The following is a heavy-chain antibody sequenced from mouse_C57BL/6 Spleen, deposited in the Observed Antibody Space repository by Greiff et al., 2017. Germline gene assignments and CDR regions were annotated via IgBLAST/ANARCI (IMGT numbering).Heavy chain of an antibody. CDR2: IWRGGST. CDR1: GFSLTSYG. J-gene: IGHJ3*01. V-gene: IGHV2-5*01. Sequence: VMLVESGPGLVQPSQSLSITCTVSGFSLTSYGVHWVRQSPGKGLAWLGVIWRGGSTDYNAAFMSRLRITKDNSKSQVFFKMNSLQADDTAIYYCAKNTGDYGSPFAYWGQGTLVTVSA. D-gene: IGHD1-1*01. CDR3: AKNTGDYGSPFAY.